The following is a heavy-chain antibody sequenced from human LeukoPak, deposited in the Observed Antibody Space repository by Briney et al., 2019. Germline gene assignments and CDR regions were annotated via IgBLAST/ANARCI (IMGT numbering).Heavy chain of an antibody. D-gene: IGHD5-24*01. CDR2: ISSSGNNA. Sequence: GGFLRLSCAVSGFTFRGAAMTWVRQAPGKGLEWVSLISSSGNNAYYADSVKGRFTISRDNSKNTLSLQMNSLRVEDTAIYYCAKDIQLSTWGLGTRVTVSS. V-gene: IGHV3-23*01. CDR1: GFTFRGAA. CDR3: AKDIQLST. J-gene: IGHJ3*01.